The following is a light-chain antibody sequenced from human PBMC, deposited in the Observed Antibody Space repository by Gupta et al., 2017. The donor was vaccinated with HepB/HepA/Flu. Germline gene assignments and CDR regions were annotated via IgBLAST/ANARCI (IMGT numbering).Light chain of an antibody. CDR2: GNS. CDR1: SSNIGAGYD. V-gene: IGLV1-40*01. CDR3: QSYDSSLSGSGV. J-gene: IGLJ2*01. Sequence: QSVLTQPPPASWAPGQTVTISCTGSSSNIGAGYDVHWYQQLPGTAPKLLIYGNSNRPSGVPDRFSGSKSGTSASLAITGLQAEEEADYYCQSYDSSLSGSGVFGGGTKLTVL.